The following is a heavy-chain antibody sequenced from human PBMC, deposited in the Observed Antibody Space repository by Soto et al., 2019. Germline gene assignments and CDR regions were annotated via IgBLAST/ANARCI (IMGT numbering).Heavy chain of an antibody. CDR1: CYTFTSYG. J-gene: IGHJ4*02. V-gene: IGHV1-18*01. Sequence: GASVKVSCKASCYTFTSYGISWGRQAPGQGLEWMGWISAYNGNTNYAQKLQGRVTMTTDTSTSTAYMELRSLRSDDTAVYYCVRRLTTVTISYFDYWGQVTFFPVCS. D-gene: IGHD4-17*01. CDR2: ISAYNGNT. CDR3: VRRLTTVTISYFDY.